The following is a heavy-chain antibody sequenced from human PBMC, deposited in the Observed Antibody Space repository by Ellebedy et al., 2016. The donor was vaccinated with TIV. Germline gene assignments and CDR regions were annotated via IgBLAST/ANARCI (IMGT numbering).Heavy chain of an antibody. CDR3: ARDQSPNYYDENDAFDI. Sequence: ASVKVSXKASGYTFTSYYMHWVRQAPGQGLEWMGIINPSGGSTSYAQKFQGRVTMTRDTSTSTVYMELSSLRSEDTAVYYCARDQSPNYYDENDAFDIWGQGTMVTVSS. D-gene: IGHD3-22*01. V-gene: IGHV1-46*01. J-gene: IGHJ3*02. CDR1: GYTFTSYY. CDR2: INPSGGST.